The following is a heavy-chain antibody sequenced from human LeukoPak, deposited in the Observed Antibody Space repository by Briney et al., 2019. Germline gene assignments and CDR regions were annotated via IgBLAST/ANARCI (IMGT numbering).Heavy chain of an antibody. CDR2: INPNSGGT. J-gene: IGHJ6*03. V-gene: IGHV1-2*02. D-gene: IGHD3-10*01. CDR3: AKEPYDSGSFQTDYYYMDV. Sequence: ASVKVSCKASGYTFTGYYMHWVRQAPGQGLEWMGWINPNSGGTNYAQKFQGRVTVTRDTSISTAYMELSRLRSDDTAVYYCAKEPYDSGSFQTDYYYMDVWGKGTTVTISS. CDR1: GYTFTGYY.